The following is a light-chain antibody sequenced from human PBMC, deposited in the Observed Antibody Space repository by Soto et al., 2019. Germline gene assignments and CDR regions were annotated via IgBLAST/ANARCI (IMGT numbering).Light chain of an antibody. CDR3: QSYDSSLSGSV. V-gene: IGLV1-40*01. CDR2: GNS. J-gene: IGLJ3*02. CDR1: RSNIGATYH. Sequence: QSVLTQPPSVSGAPGQRVTITWTGSRSNIGATYHVHWYQQLPGTAPKLLIYGNSNRPSGVPDRFSGSKSGTSASLAITGLQAEDEADYYCQSYDSSLSGSVFGGGTKVTVL.